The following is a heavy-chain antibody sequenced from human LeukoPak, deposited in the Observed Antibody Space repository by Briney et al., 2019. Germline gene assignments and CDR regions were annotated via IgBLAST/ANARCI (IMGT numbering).Heavy chain of an antibody. CDR1: GFTFSSYG. CDR3: ARDNWFSIAVVPNFDY. CDR2: IWYDGSNK. Sequence: GGSLRLSCVVSGFTFSSYGMHWVRQAPGKGLEWVAVIWYDGSNKYYADSVKGRFTISRDNSKNTLYLQMNSLRAEDTAVYYCARDNWFSIAVVPNFDYWGQGTLVTVSS. J-gene: IGHJ4*02. V-gene: IGHV3-33*08. D-gene: IGHD6-19*01.